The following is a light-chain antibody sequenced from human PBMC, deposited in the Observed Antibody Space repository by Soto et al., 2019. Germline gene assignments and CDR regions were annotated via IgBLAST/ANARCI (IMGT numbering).Light chain of an antibody. CDR2: ATS. CDR1: RSVDTE. V-gene: IGKV3-15*01. CDR3: QQRSNWHLIT. J-gene: IGKJ5*01. Sequence: EILMTQSPATLSVSPGDSATLSCGASRSVDTELAWYQQKPGQAPRLLVFATSARATGVPDRFRGSRSGTDFTLTISSLKTEDFAVYYCQQRSNWHLITFGHGTRLEIK.